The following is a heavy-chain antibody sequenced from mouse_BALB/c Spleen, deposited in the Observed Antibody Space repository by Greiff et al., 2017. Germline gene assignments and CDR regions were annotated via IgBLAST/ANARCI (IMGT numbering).Heavy chain of an antibody. CDR3: ARDGYFFAY. Sequence: DVQLVESGGGLVQPGGSRKLSCAASGFTFSSFGMHWVRQAPEKGLEWVAYISSGSSTIYYADTVKGRFTISRDNPKNTLFLQMTSLRSEDTAMYYCARDGYFFAYWGQGTLVTVSA. J-gene: IGHJ3*01. D-gene: IGHD2-3*01. CDR2: ISSGSSTI. V-gene: IGHV5-17*02. CDR1: GFTFSSFG.